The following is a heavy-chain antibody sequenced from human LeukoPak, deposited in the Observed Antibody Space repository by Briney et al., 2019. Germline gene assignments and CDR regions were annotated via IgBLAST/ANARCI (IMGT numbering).Heavy chain of an antibody. J-gene: IGHJ4*02. Sequence: ASVKVSCKASCYTCTSYYINCVRQATGQGLEWMGWMNPDTGDTGYAQKFQGRVTMTRNTSIDTAYMELSGLRSEDSAVYYCTRGSLSGSSWDYWGQGTLVTVSS. CDR1: CYTCTSYY. CDR3: TRGSLSGSSWDY. D-gene: IGHD1-26*01. V-gene: IGHV1-8*01. CDR2: MNPDTGDT.